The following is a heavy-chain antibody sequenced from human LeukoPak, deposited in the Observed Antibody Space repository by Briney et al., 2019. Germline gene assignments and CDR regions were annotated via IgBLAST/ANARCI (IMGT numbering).Heavy chain of an antibody. CDR3: ARALYYYDSSGYYMGGFDY. Sequence: GGSLRLSCAASGFTFDDYAMHWVRQAPGKGLEWVSYISSSGSTIYYADSVKGRFTISRDNAKNSLYLQMNSLRAEDTAVYYCARALYYYDSSGYYMGGFDYWGQGTLVTVSS. CDR1: GFTFDDYA. V-gene: IGHV3-11*01. D-gene: IGHD3-22*01. CDR2: ISSSGSTI. J-gene: IGHJ4*02.